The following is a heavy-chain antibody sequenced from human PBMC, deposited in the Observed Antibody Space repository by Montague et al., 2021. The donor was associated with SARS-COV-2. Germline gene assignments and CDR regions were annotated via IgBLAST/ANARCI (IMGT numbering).Heavy chain of an antibody. CDR1: GGLSNTDPSNSDF. V-gene: IGHV4-61*03. J-gene: IGHJ1*01. CDR3: ARGHIFGPGARGPEH. CDR2: IHYNGNT. Sequence: SETLSLTCTVSGGLSNTDPSNSDFWSWIRQTPGKELEWIGWIHYNGNTNYNPSLKSRVTISIDTSKRYFSLRLNFLTATDTAVYYCARGHIFGPGARGPEHWGQGTLVTVAS. D-gene: IGHD1-26*01.